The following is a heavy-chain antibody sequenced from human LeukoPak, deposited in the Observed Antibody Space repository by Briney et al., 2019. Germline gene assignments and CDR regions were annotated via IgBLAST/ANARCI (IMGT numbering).Heavy chain of an antibody. Sequence: GGSLRLSCAASGFTFSSYAMSWVRQAPGKGLEWVSAISGSGGSTYYADSVKGRFTISRDNSKNTLYLQMNGLRAEDTAVYYCAKESWRVPAARPTYYFDYWGQGTLVTVSS. CDR3: AKESWRVPAARPTYYFDY. J-gene: IGHJ4*02. CDR1: GFTFSSYA. V-gene: IGHV3-23*01. D-gene: IGHD2-2*01. CDR2: ISGSGGST.